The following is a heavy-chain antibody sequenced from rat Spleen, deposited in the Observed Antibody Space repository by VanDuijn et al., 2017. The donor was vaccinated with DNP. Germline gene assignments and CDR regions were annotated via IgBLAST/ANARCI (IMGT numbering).Heavy chain of an antibody. CDR3: ARGSGTYYWYFDF. J-gene: IGHJ1*01. D-gene: IGHD5-1*01. CDR2: ISNSGGSI. Sequence: EVQLVESGGGLVQPGRSMKLSCAASGFTFSNYGMAWVRQAPTKGLEWVAAISNSGGSIYYRDSVRGRFTISRDDAKSTLYLQMDSLRSEDTATYYCARGSGTYYWYFDFWGPGTMVTVSS. CDR1: GFTFSNYG. V-gene: IGHV5-25*01.